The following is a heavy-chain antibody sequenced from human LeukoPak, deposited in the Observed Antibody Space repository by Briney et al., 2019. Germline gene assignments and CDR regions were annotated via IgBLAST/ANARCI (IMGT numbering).Heavy chain of an antibody. CDR2: INPNSGGT. D-gene: IGHD1-26*01. CDR1: GYTFTGWY. J-gene: IGHJ4*02. CDR3: ARPVGTTAESFSFES. V-gene: IGHV1-2*02. Sequence: GASVKVSCKTSGYTFTGWYLHWVRQAPGQGLDWMGWINPNSGGTNYAQKFQGRVTMTRDTSISTAYMELSRLGSDDVAVYYCARPVGTTAESFSFESWGQGTLVTVSS.